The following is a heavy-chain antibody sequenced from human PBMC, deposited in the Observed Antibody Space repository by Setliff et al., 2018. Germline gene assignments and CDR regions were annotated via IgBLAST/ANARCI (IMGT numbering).Heavy chain of an antibody. CDR3: AKVPITKVYFYMDV. CDR1: GGSIISSTYN. CDR2: IYYSGTT. D-gene: IGHD3-10*01. J-gene: IGHJ6*03. Sequence: PSETLSLTCSVSGGSIISSTYNWGWIRQPPGKGLEWIGSIYYSGTTYYNPSLESRITMSVDTSNNRFSLKLTSVTAADTAVYYCAKVPITKVYFYMDVWGKGTTVTVSS. V-gene: IGHV4-39*01.